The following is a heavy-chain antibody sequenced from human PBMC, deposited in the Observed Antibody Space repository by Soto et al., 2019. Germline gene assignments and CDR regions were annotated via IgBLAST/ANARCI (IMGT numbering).Heavy chain of an antibody. Sequence: QVPLQESGPGLVKPSQTLSLTCTVSGGSISSEGYYWSWFRQLPGKGLEWIGDIYYSGTTYHNPSLRSRLTISGDASKNQFSLKLSSVTAADTAIYYCARGRGYSYGPYYFDYWGQGTLVTVSS. V-gene: IGHV4-31*03. J-gene: IGHJ4*02. CDR3: ARGRGYSYGPYYFDY. D-gene: IGHD5-18*01. CDR1: GGSISSEGYY. CDR2: IYYSGTT.